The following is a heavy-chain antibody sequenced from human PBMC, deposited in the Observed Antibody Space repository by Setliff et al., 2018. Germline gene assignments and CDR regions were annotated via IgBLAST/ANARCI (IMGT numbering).Heavy chain of an antibody. D-gene: IGHD3-10*01. J-gene: IGHJ5*02. CDR1: DGSSSSHY. V-gene: IGHV4-59*11. CDR3: ATDGPVLNGDYIS. CDR2: IHFSGTT. Sequence: SETLSLTCTASDGSSSSHYWSWIRQPPGKGLEWIGYIHFSGTTNYNPSLKSRVTLSLDTSKNQFSLELSSVTAADTAVYYCATDGPVLNGDYISWGQGTLVTVSS.